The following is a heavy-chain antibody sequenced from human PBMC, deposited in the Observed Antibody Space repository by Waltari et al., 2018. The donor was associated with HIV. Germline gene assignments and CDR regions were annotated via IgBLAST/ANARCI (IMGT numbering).Heavy chain of an antibody. J-gene: IGHJ4*02. CDR3: ARSRHGGYDYPTYFDY. Sequence: QVHLVEFGGGSVRPGGSRRPSREASGFPLSDYYMGWIRQAPGKGLEWISSINTGGSTTYYEDSVKGRFTISRDNAKNSLLLQMDNLRGDDAAVYYCARSRHGGYDYPTYFDYWGQGSLVTVSS. CDR2: INTGGSTT. CDR1: GFPLSDYY. D-gene: IGHD5-12*01. V-gene: IGHV3-11*01.